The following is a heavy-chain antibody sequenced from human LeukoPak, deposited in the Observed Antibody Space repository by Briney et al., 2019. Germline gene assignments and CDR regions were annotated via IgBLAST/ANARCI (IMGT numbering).Heavy chain of an antibody. CDR1: GFTFSSYG. CDR2: IWYDGSNK. CDR3: ARDIAARRFDY. J-gene: IGHJ4*02. V-gene: IGHV3-33*01. D-gene: IGHD6-6*01. Sequence: GGSLRLSCAASGFTFSSYGMHWVRQAPGKGLEWVAVIWYDGSNKYYADSVKGRFTISRDNSKNTLDLQMNSLRAEDTAVYYCARDIAARRFDYWGQGTLVSVSS.